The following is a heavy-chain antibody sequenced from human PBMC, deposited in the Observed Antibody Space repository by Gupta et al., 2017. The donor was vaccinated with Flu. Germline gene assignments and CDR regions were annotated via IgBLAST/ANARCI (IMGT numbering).Heavy chain of an antibody. V-gene: IGHV3-30*18. D-gene: IGHD3-9*01. J-gene: IGHJ4*02. Sequence: QVQLVESGGGVVQPGRSLRLSCAASGFTFSSYGMHWVRQAPGKGLEWVAVISYDGSNKYYADSVKGRFTISRDNSKNTLYLQMNSLRAEDTAVYYCAKDLDDILTGWNIDYWGQGTLVTVSS. CDR1: GFTFSSYG. CDR3: AKDLDDILTGWNIDY. CDR2: ISYDGSNK.